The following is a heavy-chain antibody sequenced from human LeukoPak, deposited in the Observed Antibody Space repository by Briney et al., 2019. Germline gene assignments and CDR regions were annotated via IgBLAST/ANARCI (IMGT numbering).Heavy chain of an antibody. V-gene: IGHV4-39*01. Sequence: SETLSLTCSVSGDSINSDSCYWRWIRQPPGKGLERIGTIYYSGSTYYNPSLESLVTVSVDTSKNQFSVKLSSVTAADTALYYCARHKEDFHDSSGPNFWYFDLGGRGTVVTVSS. D-gene: IGHD3-22*01. CDR1: GDSINSDSCY. CDR2: IYYSGST. CDR3: ARHKEDFHDSSGPNFWYFDL. J-gene: IGHJ2*01.